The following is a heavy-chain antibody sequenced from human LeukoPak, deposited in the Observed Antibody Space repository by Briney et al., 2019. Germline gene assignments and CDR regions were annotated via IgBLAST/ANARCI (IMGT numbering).Heavy chain of an antibody. CDR1: GFTFSSYA. CDR2: ISGSGGST. J-gene: IGHJ3*02. V-gene: IGHV3-23*01. Sequence: SGGSLRLSCAAPGFTFSSYAMSWVRRAPGKGLEWVSGISGSGGSTYYADSVKGRFTISRDNSKNTLYLQMNSLRAEDTAIYYCAKRYAFDIWGQGTMVTVSS. D-gene: IGHD5-24*01. CDR3: AKRYAFDI.